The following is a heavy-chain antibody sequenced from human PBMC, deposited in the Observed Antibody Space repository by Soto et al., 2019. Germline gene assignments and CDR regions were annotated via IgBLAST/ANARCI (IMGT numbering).Heavy chain of an antibody. D-gene: IGHD2-15*01. Sequence: GSLRLSCAASGFTFSSYAMSWVRQAPGKGLEWVSAISGSGGSTYYADSVKGRFTISRDNSKNTLYLQMNSLRAEDTAVYYCAKGTLEDIVVVVAAKNEYFQHWGQGTLVTVSS. J-gene: IGHJ1*01. CDR3: AKGTLEDIVVVVAAKNEYFQH. CDR1: GFTFSSYA. CDR2: ISGSGGST. V-gene: IGHV3-23*01.